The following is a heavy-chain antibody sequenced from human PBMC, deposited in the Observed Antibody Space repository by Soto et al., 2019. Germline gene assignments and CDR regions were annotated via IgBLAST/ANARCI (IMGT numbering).Heavy chain of an antibody. CDR3: AKDQRVYSDYYDSSGYYGDYYYGMDV. CDR1: GFTFSSYG. CDR2: IWYDGSNK. D-gene: IGHD3-22*01. J-gene: IGHJ6*02. Sequence: GGSLRLSCAASGFTFSSYGMHWVRQAPGKGLEWVAVIWYDGSNKYYADSVKGRFTISRDNSKNTLYLQMNSLRAEDTAVYYCAKDQRVYSDYYDSSGYYGDYYYGMDVWGQGTTVTVSS. V-gene: IGHV3-33*06.